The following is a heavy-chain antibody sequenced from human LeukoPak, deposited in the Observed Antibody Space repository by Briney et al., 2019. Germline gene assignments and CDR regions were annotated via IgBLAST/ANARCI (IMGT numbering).Heavy chain of an antibody. CDR1: GFNFGGYA. J-gene: IGHJ4*02. CDR3: ARDIVNYYAPYY. Sequence: PGRSLRLSCTASGFNFGGYAINWVRQAPGQGLEWVGFIRSKALYGSREYAASVEGRFTISRADSKRIAYLQMNTLKIADTAVYYCARDIVNYYAPYYWGQGDLVTVSS. D-gene: IGHD1-7*01. V-gene: IGHV3-49*04. CDR2: IRSKALYGSR.